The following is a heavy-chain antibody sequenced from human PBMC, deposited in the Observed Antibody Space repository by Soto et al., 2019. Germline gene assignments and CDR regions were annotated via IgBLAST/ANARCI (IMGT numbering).Heavy chain of an antibody. CDR3: ARGITIFGVVRNWFDP. V-gene: IGHV1-46*02. J-gene: IGHJ5*02. CDR2: INPSGGST. D-gene: IGHD3-3*01. CDR1: GYTFKMYG. Sequence: ASVKVSCRASGYTFKMYGITWVRQAPGQGLEWMGIINPSGGSTSYAQKFQGRVTMTRDTSTSTVYMEMSSLRSEDTAVYYCARGITIFGVVRNWFDPWGQGTLVTVSS.